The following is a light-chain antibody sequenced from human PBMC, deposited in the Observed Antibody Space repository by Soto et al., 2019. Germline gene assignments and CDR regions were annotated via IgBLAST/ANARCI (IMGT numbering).Light chain of an antibody. CDR1: SSSIESNY. Sequence: QSVLTQPPSASATPGQRVTISCSGTSSSIESNYVYWYQQLPGTAPRLLIDRNNQRPSGVPDRSSGSKSGTSASLAISALRSEDEADYYCTVWDDSLRGRLFGGGTKVTVL. CDR3: TVWDDSLRGRL. V-gene: IGLV1-47*01. J-gene: IGLJ2*01. CDR2: RNN.